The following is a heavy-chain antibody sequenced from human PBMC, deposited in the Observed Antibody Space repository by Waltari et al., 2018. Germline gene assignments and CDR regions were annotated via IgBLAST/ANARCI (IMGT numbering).Heavy chain of an antibody. CDR1: GFTFSNFW. V-gene: IGHV3-74*01. CDR3: ARDLYDTGSGDYPGRDF. D-gene: IGHD1-26*01. Sequence: EVQLVESGGLLVHPGGSLRLSCAASGFTFSNFWMHWVRQAPGKGLVWVSRIDSGGGDTSYADSVKGRFTISRDNTKNTLYLQMNSLTGEDTGVYYCARDLYDTGSGDYPGRDFWGQGTLVTVAS. CDR2: IDSGGGDT. J-gene: IGHJ4*02.